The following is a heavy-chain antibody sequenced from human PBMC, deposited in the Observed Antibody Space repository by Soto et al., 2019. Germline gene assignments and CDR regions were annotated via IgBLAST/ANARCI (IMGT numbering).Heavy chain of an antibody. CDR1: GFTFSSYA. Sequence: EVQLLESGGGLVQPGESLRLSCAASGFTFSSYAMSWVRQAPGKGLEWVSVISGSDDSTYYADSVKGRFTISRDNSKNTLYLQMNSLRAEDTAVYYCAKRRSSSTFGYWGQGTLVSVSS. CDR3: AKRRSSSTFGY. J-gene: IGHJ4*02. V-gene: IGHV3-23*01. CDR2: ISGSDDST. D-gene: IGHD6-6*01.